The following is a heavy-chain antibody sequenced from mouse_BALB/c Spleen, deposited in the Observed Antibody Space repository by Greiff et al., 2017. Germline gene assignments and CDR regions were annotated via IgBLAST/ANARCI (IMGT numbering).Heavy chain of an antibody. J-gene: IGHJ4*01. CDR2: IWAGGST. Sequence: QVQLKESGPGLVAPSQSLSITCTVSGFSLTSYGVHWVRQPPGKGLEWLGVIWAGGSTNYNSALMSRLSISKDNSKSQVFLKMNSLQTDDTAMYYCARDGDYDGEYYYAMDYWGQGTSVTVSS. D-gene: IGHD2-4*01. CDR3: ARDGDYDGEYYYAMDY. V-gene: IGHV2-9*02. CDR1: GFSLTSYG.